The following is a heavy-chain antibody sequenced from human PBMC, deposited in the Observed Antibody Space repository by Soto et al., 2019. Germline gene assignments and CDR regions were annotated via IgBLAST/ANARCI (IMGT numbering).Heavy chain of an antibody. D-gene: IGHD6-13*01. CDR1: GFTFNSYA. J-gene: IGHJ4*02. CDR3: AKDGYSSSSWALDC. V-gene: IGHV3-23*01. Sequence: PGGSLRLSCAASGFTFNSYAMSWVRLAPGKGLEWVSGITVSGDTTSYADSVKGRFTISRDDSRNTMYLQMNSLRAEDTAVYYCAKDGYSSSSWALDCWGQGIQVTVSS. CDR2: ITVSGDTT.